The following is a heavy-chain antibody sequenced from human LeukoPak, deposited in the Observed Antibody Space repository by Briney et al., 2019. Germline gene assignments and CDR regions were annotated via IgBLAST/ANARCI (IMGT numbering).Heavy chain of an antibody. V-gene: IGHV1-18*01. CDR2: ISAYNGNT. J-gene: IGHJ4*02. D-gene: IGHD2-2*01. CDR3: ARSSRVPAAQDY. Sequence: ASVKVSCKASGYTFTRYGISWVRQAPGQGLEWMGWISAYNGNTNYAQKLQGRVTMTTDTSTSTAYMELRGLRSDDTAVYYCARSSRVPAAQDYWGQGTLVTVSS. CDR1: GYTFTRYG.